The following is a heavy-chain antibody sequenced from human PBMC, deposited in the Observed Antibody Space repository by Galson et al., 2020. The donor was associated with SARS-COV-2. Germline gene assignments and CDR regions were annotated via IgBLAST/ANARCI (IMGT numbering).Heavy chain of an antibody. CDR2: INHSGSP. CDR1: GGSFSGYY. D-gene: IGHD4-17*01. CDR3: ATAGYGDYEGWFDP. J-gene: IGHJ5*02. Sequence: SQTLSLTSAVYGGSFSGYYRSWIRQPPGKGLEWIGEINHSGSPNYNTSLPSRVTISVDTSKNHFSLKLSSVTAADTAVFYCATAGYGDYEGWFDPWCQGTLGTV. V-gene: IGHV4-34*01.